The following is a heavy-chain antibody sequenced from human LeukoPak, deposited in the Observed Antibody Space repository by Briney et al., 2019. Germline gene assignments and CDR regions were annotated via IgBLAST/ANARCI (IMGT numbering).Heavy chain of an antibody. CDR1: RFTFSNYW. CDR2: INQDGGER. CDR3: ARDYDFWSGYYTGVFDY. Sequence: GGSLRLSCAASRFTFSNYWMSWVRQAPGKGLEWVANINQDGGERYYVDSVKGRFTISRDNAKNSLYLQMNSLRAEDTAVYYCARDYDFWSGYYTGVFDYWGQGTLVTVSS. V-gene: IGHV3-7*01. J-gene: IGHJ4*02. D-gene: IGHD3-3*01.